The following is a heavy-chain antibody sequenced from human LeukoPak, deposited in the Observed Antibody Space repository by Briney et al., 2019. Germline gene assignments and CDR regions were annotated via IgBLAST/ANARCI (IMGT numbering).Heavy chain of an antibody. CDR2: IYYSGST. V-gene: IGHV4-30-4*01. Sequence: SQTLSLTCTVSGGSISSGDYYWSWIRQPPGKGLEWIGYIYYSGSTYYNPSLKSRVTISVDTSKNQFSLKLSSVTAADTAVYYRARVHGVVPAALPFDYWGQGTLVTVSS. CDR3: ARVHGVVPAALPFDY. J-gene: IGHJ4*02. CDR1: GGSISSGDYY. D-gene: IGHD2-2*01.